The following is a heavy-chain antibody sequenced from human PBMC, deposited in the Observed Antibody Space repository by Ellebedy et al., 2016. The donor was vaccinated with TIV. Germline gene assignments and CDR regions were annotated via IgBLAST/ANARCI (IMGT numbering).Heavy chain of an antibody. CDR3: ARVRLGELKGGDAFDI. V-gene: IGHV1-18*01. J-gene: IGHJ3*02. Sequence: AASVKVSCKASGYTFTSYGISWVRQAPGQGLEWMGWISAYNGNTNYAQKLQGRVTMTTDTSTSTAYMELRSLRSDDTAVYYCARVRLGELKGGDAFDIWGQGTMVTVSS. CDR2: ISAYNGNT. CDR1: GYTFTSYG. D-gene: IGHD1-26*01.